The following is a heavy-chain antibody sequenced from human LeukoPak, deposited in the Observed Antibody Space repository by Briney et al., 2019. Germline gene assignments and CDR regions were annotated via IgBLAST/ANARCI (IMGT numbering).Heavy chain of an antibody. Sequence: QTGGSLRLSCDVSGLTFSSYSMNWVRQAPGKGLEWVSYISSSSNTIYYADSVKGRFTVSRDNAKNSLYLQMNSLRDEDTAVYYCASGYSSTWYWYFDYWGQGTLVTVSS. CDR2: ISSSSNTI. CDR3: ASGYSSTWYWYFDY. D-gene: IGHD6-13*01. J-gene: IGHJ4*02. V-gene: IGHV3-48*02. CDR1: GLTFSSYS.